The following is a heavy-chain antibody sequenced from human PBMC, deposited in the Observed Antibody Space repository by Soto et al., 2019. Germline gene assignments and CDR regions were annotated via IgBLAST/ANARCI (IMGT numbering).Heavy chain of an antibody. CDR1: GGSISSYY. Sequence: SETLSLTCTVSGGSISSYYWSWIRQPPGKGLEWIGYIYYSGSTNYNPSLKSRVTISVDTSKNQFSLKLSSVTAADTAVYYCARDLGVVVPAASYDMDYYGMDVWGQGTTVTVSS. D-gene: IGHD2-2*01. CDR3: ARDLGVVVPAASYDMDYYGMDV. CDR2: IYYSGST. J-gene: IGHJ6*02. V-gene: IGHV4-59*01.